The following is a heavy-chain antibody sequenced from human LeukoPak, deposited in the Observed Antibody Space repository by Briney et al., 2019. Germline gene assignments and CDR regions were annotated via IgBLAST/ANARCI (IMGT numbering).Heavy chain of an antibody. J-gene: IGHJ4*02. CDR2: ISSSSSYI. CDR3: ARDLALMDLDY. Sequence: GGSLRLSCAASGFTFSSYSMNWVRQAPGKGLEWVSSISSSSSYIYYADSVKGRFTISRDNAKNSLHLQMNSLRAEDTAVYYCARDLALMDLDYWGQGTLVTVSS. D-gene: IGHD3-10*01. CDR1: GFTFSSYS. V-gene: IGHV3-21*01.